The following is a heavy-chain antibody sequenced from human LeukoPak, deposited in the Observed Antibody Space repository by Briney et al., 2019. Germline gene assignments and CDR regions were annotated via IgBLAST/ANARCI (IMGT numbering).Heavy chain of an antibody. J-gene: IGHJ3*02. D-gene: IGHD2-21*02. V-gene: IGHV1-18*01. Sequence: ASVKVSCKASGYTFTSYGISWVRQAPGQGLEWMGWISAYNGNTDYAQKLQGRVTMTTDTSTSTAYMELRSLRSDDTAVYYCARVTPGVYAFDIWGQGTMVTVSS. CDR3: ARVTPGVYAFDI. CDR1: GYTFTSYG. CDR2: ISAYNGNT.